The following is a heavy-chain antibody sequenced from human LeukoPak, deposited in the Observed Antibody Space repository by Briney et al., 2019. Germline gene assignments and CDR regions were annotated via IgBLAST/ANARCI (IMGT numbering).Heavy chain of an antibody. D-gene: IGHD2-15*01. CDR2: IYYSGST. J-gene: IGHJ4*02. CDR3: ARQGIVVVVAATHFDY. V-gene: IGHV4-59*08. CDR1: GDSISSYY. Sequence: PSETLSLTCTVSGDSISSYYWSWIRQPPGKGLEWIGYIYYSGSTNYNPSLKSRVTISVDTSKNQFSLKLSSVTAADTAVYYCARQGIVVVVAATHFDYWGQGTLVTVSS.